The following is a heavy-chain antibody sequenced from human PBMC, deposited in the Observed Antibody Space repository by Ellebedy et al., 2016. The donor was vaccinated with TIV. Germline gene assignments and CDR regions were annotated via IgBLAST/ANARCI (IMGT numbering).Heavy chain of an antibody. CDR1: GFTFSNAW. Sequence: PGGSLRLSCAASGFTFSNAWMSWVRQAPGKGLEWVGRIKSKTDGGTTDYAAPVKGRFTISRDDSKNTLYLQMNSLKTEDTAVYYCTTDRLSYRNYYYGMDVWGQGTTVTVSS. V-gene: IGHV3-15*01. D-gene: IGHD3-16*01. CDR2: IKSKTDGGTT. J-gene: IGHJ6*02. CDR3: TTDRLSYRNYYYGMDV.